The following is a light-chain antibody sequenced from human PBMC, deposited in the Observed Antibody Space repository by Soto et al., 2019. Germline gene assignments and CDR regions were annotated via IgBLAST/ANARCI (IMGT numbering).Light chain of an antibody. CDR3: QQYGGSPST. CDR1: QSVSSSY. V-gene: IGKV3-20*01. Sequence: EVVLTQSPGSLSLSPGESATLSCRASQSVSSSYLAWYQQRPGQAPRRLIYGASSRATGIPDRFSGSGSGTDFTLTISRLEPEDFAVDYCQQYGGSPSTFGQGTRLEIK. J-gene: IGKJ5*01. CDR2: GAS.